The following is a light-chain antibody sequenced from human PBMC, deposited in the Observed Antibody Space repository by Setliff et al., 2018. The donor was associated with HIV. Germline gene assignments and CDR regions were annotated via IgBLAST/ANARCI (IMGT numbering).Light chain of an antibody. J-gene: IGLJ1*01. CDR2: HVS. V-gene: IGLV2-14*03. CDR3: SSSTTDTSDV. CDR1: SSDVGNYNY. Sequence: QSALAQPASVSGSPGQSITISCTGISSDVGNYNYVSWYQQHLGKAPKLIIYHVSHRPSGVSHRFSAFKSGHTASLTISGLQADDEADYYCSSSTTDTSDVFGTGTKVTVL.